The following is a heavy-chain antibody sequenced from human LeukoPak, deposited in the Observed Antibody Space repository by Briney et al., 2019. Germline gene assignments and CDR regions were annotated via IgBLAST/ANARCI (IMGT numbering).Heavy chain of an antibody. Sequence: PGGSLRLSCAASGFTFSSYSMNWVRQAPGKRLEWVSSISSSSSYIYYADSVKGRFTISRDNAKNSLYLQMNSLRAEDTAVYYCARKGDSSWYVLSWFDPWGQGTLVTVSS. CDR2: ISSSSSYI. CDR3: ARKGDSSWYVLSWFDP. J-gene: IGHJ5*02. CDR1: GFTFSSYS. D-gene: IGHD6-13*01. V-gene: IGHV3-21*01.